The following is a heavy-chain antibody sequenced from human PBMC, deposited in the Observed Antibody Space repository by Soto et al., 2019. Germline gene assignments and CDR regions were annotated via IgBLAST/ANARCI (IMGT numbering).Heavy chain of an antibody. J-gene: IGHJ3*02. Sequence: EVQLVESGGDLVQPGESLRLSCAVSGFTFKNFWMHWVRQAPGKGLVWVSRVDSDGSDTIYADSVKGGFTVTRDNAKNTLFLQLNSPRVDDTAVYYCARGGFYHAFDIWGQGTMVTVSS. V-gene: IGHV3-74*01. CDR1: GFTFKNFW. CDR3: ARGGFYHAFDI. CDR2: VDSDGSDT.